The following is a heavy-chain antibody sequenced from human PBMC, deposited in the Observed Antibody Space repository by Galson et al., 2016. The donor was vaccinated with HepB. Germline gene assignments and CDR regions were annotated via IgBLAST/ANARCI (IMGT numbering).Heavy chain of an antibody. V-gene: IGHV3-23*01. Sequence: SLRLSCAASGFSFSTYAMAWVRQAPGKGLEWVSAMSGSGVGIYYADSVKGRFAISRDNSKNTLYLQMNSLRPEDTAVYYCAKDDYGDWSYYFDYWGQGTLVTVS. D-gene: IGHD4-17*01. J-gene: IGHJ4*02. CDR3: AKDDYGDWSYYFDY. CDR1: GFSFSTYA. CDR2: MSGSGVGI.